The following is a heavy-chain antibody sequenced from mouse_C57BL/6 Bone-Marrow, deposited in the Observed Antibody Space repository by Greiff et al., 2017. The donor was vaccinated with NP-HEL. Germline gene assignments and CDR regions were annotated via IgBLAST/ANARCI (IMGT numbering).Heavy chain of an antibody. CDR2: IYPGDGDT. J-gene: IGHJ3*01. CDR1: GYAFSSSW. CDR3: AAWVPFAY. D-gene: IGHD2-14*01. Sequence: QVQLQQSGPELVKPGASVEISCKASGYAFSSSWMNWVKQRPGKGLEWIGRIYPGDGDTNYNGKFKGKATLTADKSSSTAYMQLSSLTSEDSAVYFCAAWVPFAYWGQGTLVTVSA. V-gene: IGHV1-82*01.